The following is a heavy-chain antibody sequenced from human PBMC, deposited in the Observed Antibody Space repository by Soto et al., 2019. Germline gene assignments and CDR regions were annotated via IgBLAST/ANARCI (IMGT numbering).Heavy chain of an antibody. Sequence: SETLSLTCTVSGGSISSYYWSWIRQPPGKGLEWIGYIYYSGSTNYNPSLKSRVTISVDTSKNQFSLKLSSVTAADTAVYYCARVRLYSSAFDYWGQGTLVTVSS. CDR2: IYYSGST. D-gene: IGHD6-19*01. CDR1: GGSISSYY. CDR3: ARVRLYSSAFDY. V-gene: IGHV4-59*01. J-gene: IGHJ4*02.